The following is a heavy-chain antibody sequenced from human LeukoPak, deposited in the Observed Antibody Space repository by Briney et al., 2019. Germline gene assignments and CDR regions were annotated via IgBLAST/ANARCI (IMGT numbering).Heavy chain of an antibody. D-gene: IGHD2-2*01. CDR3: AKDPYIVVVPAARGNWFDP. J-gene: IGHJ5*02. CDR2: ISGSGGST. CDR1: GFTFSSYA. V-gene: IGHV3-23*01. Sequence: GGSLRLSCAASGFTFSSYAMSWVRQAPGKGLEWVSAISGSGGSTYCADSVKGRFTISRDNSKNTLYLQMNSLRAEDTAVYYCAKDPYIVVVPAARGNWFDPWGKGTLVTVSS.